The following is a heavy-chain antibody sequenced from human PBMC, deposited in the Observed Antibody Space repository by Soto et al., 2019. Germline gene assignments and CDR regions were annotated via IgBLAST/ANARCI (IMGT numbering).Heavy chain of an antibody. CDR1: GGSISSYY. V-gene: IGHV4-59*01. D-gene: IGHD3-3*01. Sequence: SETLSLTCTVSGGSISSYYWSWIRQPPGKGLEWIGYIYYSGSTNYNPSLKSRLTISVDTSKNKFSLKLSSVTAADTAVYYCARAESGGRYYYYMDVWGKGTTVTVSS. CDR2: IYYSGST. J-gene: IGHJ6*03. CDR3: ARAESGGRYYYYMDV.